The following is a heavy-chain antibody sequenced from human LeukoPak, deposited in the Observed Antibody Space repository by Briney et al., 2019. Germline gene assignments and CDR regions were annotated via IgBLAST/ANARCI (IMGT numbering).Heavy chain of an antibody. D-gene: IGHD3-22*01. CDR3: AKGDITMIPD. CDR1: GFTVSNSY. CDR2: IYSGGST. V-gene: IGHV3-53*01. J-gene: IGHJ4*02. Sequence: PGGSLRLSCAASGFTVSNSYTSWVRQAPGKGLEWVSVIYSGGSTYYADSVKGRFTISRDNSKSTLYLQMNSLRAEDTAVYYCAKGDITMIPDWGQGTLVTVSS.